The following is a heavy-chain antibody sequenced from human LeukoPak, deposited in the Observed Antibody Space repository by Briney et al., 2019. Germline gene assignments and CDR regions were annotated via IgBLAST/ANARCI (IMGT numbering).Heavy chain of an antibody. V-gene: IGHV7-4-1*02. J-gene: IGHJ4*02. CDR2: INTYTGNP. Sequence: ASVKVSCKASGYTFTSYAMNWVRQAPGQGLEWMGWINTYTGNPTYAQGFTGRFVFSLDTSVSTTYLQISSLKAEDTAVYYCAKVSPYGTGTGFDYWGQGTLVTVSP. CDR3: AKVSPYGTGTGFDY. CDR1: GYTFTSYA. D-gene: IGHD1-14*01.